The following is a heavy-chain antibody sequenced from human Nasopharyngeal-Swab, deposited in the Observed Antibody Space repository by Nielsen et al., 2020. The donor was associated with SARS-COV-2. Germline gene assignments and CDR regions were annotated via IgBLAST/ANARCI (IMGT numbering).Heavy chain of an antibody. V-gene: IGHV3-30*03. D-gene: IGHD5-24*01. CDR3: ARALYKKPKRWLQPDAFDI. J-gene: IGHJ3*02. CDR1: GFTFSSYG. CDR2: ISYDGSNK. Sequence: GESLKISCAASGFTFSSYGMHWVRQAPGKGLEWVAIISYDGSNKYYADSLKGRFTISRDNSKNTLYLQMNSLRAGDTAVYYCARALYKKPKRWLQPDAFDIWGQGTMVTVSS.